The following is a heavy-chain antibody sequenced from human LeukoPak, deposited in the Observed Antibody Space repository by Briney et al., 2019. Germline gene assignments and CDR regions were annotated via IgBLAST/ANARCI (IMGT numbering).Heavy chain of an antibody. D-gene: IGHD3-10*01. Sequence: SETLSLTCNVSGQSIRSGYYWGWIRQSPGKGLEWIGSVYQTGTAYSNPSLNSRVTLLVDTSKNQFSLRMTSVTDADTALYYCARGGIRGGVDNWFDPWGPGTLVTVSS. J-gene: IGHJ5*02. CDR2: VYQTGTA. V-gene: IGHV4-38-2*02. CDR3: ARGGIRGGVDNWFDP. CDR1: GQSIRSGYY.